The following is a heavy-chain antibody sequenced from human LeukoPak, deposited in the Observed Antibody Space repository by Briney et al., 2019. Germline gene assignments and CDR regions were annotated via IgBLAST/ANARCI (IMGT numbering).Heavy chain of an antibody. CDR2: ISAYNGNT. J-gene: IGHJ4*02. Sequence: ASVTVSCKASGYTFTTYGFSWVRQAPGQGLEWMGWISAYNGNTNYAQKLQGRVTMTTDTSTSTAYMELRSLRSDDTAVYYCARVPPGYYDSSGYYYPPYYFDYWGQGTLVTVSS. CDR1: GYTFTTYG. V-gene: IGHV1-18*01. D-gene: IGHD3-22*01. CDR3: ARVPPGYYDSSGYYYPPYYFDY.